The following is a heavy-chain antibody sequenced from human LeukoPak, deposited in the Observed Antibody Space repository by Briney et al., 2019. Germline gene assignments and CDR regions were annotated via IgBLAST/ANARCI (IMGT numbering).Heavy chain of an antibody. CDR3: ARHQIVVVPGGFDP. Sequence: PSETLSLTCTVSGGSISSSSYYWGWIRQPPGKGLEWIGSIYYSGSTYYNPSLKSRVTISVDTSKNQFSLKLSPVTAADTAVYYCARHQIVVVPGGFDPWGQGTLVTVSS. CDR2: IYYSGST. CDR1: GGSISSSSYY. V-gene: IGHV4-39*01. D-gene: IGHD2-2*01. J-gene: IGHJ5*02.